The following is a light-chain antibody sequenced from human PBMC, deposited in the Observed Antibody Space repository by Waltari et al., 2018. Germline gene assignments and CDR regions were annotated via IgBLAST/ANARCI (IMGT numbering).Light chain of an antibody. CDR1: QRVSSSY. CDR2: GAS. V-gene: IGKV3-20*01. CDR3: QPYRSSLFT. J-gene: IGKJ3*01. Sequence: EIVLTQSPGTLSLSPGERATLSCRASQRVSSSYLAWYQQKPGQAPRLLIYGASSRATALPASFRARESVTDFNLTISRQAPQEYAVYSCQPYRSSLFTCSPGTKADI.